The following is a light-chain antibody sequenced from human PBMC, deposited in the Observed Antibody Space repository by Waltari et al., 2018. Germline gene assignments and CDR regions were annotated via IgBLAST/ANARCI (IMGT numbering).Light chain of an antibody. J-gene: IGKJ1*01. CDR1: QSVSRP. CDR3: QHHVRLPAT. Sequence: EIVLTQSPGTLSLSLGERANLSCRASQSVSRPLAWYQQKPGQAPKLLIYGASIRATGIPDRFTGSGSGTDFSLTISSLEPEDFAIYFCQHHVRLPATFGQGTKVEIK. CDR2: GAS. V-gene: IGKV3-20*01.